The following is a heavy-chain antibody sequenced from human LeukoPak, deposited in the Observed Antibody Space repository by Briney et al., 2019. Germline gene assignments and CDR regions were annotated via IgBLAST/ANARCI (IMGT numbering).Heavy chain of an antibody. V-gene: IGHV3-23*01. D-gene: IGHD3-3*01. Sequence: PGGSLRLYCAASGFTFSSCAMSWVRQAPGKGLEWVSAISGSGGSTYYADSVKGRFTISRDNSKNTLYLQMNSLRAEDTAVYYCAKDSVYYDFWSGYWVYWGQGTLVTVSS. J-gene: IGHJ4*02. CDR2: ISGSGGST. CDR3: AKDSVYYDFWSGYWVY. CDR1: GFTFSSCA.